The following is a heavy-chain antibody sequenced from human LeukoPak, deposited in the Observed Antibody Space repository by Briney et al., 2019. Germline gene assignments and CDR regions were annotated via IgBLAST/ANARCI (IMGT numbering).Heavy chain of an antibody. D-gene: IGHD6-19*01. CDR1: GYSFTSYW. Sequence: GESLKISCKGSGYSFTSYWIGWVRQMPGKGLEWMGIIYPGDSDTRYSPSFQGQVTISADKSISTAYLQWSSLKASDTAMYYCARRSCGPLLSSYFDYWGQGTLVTVSS. CDR2: IYPGDSDT. CDR3: ARRSCGPLLSSYFDY. V-gene: IGHV5-51*01. J-gene: IGHJ4*02.